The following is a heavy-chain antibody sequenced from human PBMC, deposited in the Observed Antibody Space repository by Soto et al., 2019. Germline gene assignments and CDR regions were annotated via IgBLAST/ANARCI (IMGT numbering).Heavy chain of an antibody. CDR3: ARHSDYDNDGAAWFDP. CDR2: IQSRVHS. CDR1: GGSMNNNY. Sequence: QVQLQESGPGLVKPLETLSLTCTVSGGSMNNNYWSWIRQPPGKGLEWIAWIQSRVHSYANPSLRSRVTLSIDTSKSQFSLKVPSVTAADTAVYYSARHSDYDNDGAAWFDPRGHGTLVSVSS. D-gene: IGHD3-22*01. V-gene: IGHV4-59*08. J-gene: IGHJ5*02.